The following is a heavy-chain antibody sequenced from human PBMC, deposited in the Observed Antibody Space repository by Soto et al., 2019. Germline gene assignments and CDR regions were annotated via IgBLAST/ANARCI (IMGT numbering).Heavy chain of an antibody. V-gene: IGHV1-8*01. Sequence: ASVKVSCKASGYTFTSYDINWVRQATGQGLEWMGWMNPNSGNTGYAQKFQGRVTMTRNTSISTACMELSSLRSEDTAVYYCARGIAAAGYNWFDPWGQGTLVTVSS. CDR1: GYTFTSYD. CDR3: ARGIAAAGYNWFDP. CDR2: MNPNSGNT. D-gene: IGHD6-13*01. J-gene: IGHJ5*02.